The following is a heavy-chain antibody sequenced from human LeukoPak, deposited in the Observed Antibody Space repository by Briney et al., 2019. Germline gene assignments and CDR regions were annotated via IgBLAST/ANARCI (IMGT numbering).Heavy chain of an antibody. CDR3: AGVLWFGELSPFYYFDY. Sequence: SVKVSCKASGGTFTSYAISWVRQAPGQGLERMGGIIPIFGTANYAQKFQGRVTIIADESTSTAYMELSSLRSEDTAVYYCAGVLWFGELSPFYYFDYGGQGTLVTVSA. CDR2: IIPIFGTA. D-gene: IGHD3-10*01. V-gene: IGHV1-69*13. J-gene: IGHJ4*02. CDR1: GGTFTSYA.